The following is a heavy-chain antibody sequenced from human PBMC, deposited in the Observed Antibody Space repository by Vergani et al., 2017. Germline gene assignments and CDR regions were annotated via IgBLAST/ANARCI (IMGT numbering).Heavy chain of an antibody. J-gene: IGHJ4*02. CDR2: IYYSGST. Sequence: QVQLQQWGAGLLKPSETLSLTCAVYGGSFSGYYWSWIRQPPGKGLEWIGYIYYSGSTYYNPSLKRRVTIAVDTSKNQLALKLSSVTAADTAVYYCARAIAAAGPYFDYWGQGTLVTVSS. CDR1: GGSFSGYY. D-gene: IGHD6-13*01. CDR3: ARAIAAAGPYFDY. V-gene: IGHV4-34*01.